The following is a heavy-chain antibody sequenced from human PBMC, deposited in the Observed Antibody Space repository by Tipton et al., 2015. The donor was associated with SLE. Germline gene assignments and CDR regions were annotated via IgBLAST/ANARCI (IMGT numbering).Heavy chain of an antibody. V-gene: IGHV3-30*02. Sequence: SLRLSCAASGFTFSSYGMHWVRQAPGKGLEWVAFIRYDGSNKYYADSVRGRFTISRDNSKNTLYLQMNSLRAEDTAVYYCARGPTTGDTLIVMVMNFDYWGQGTLVTVSS. CDR1: GFTFSSYG. CDR2: IRYDGSNK. D-gene: IGHD3-22*01. J-gene: IGHJ4*02. CDR3: ARGPTTGDTLIVMVMNFDY.